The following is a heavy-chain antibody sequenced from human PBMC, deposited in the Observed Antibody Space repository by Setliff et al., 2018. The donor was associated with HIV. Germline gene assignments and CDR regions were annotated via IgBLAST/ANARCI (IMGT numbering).Heavy chain of an antibody. CDR1: GFSFNYYD. Sequence: HPGGSLRLYCSTSGFSFNYYDMHWVRQAPGKGLGYVSAISTSGTTTYYADTVKGRFTISRDNSKNIIYLQMSSLRIEETTVYYCVPEGCRDGYKSLAYWGQGTLVTVSS. J-gene: IGHJ4*02. CDR2: ISTSGTTT. D-gene: IGHD5-12*01. CDR3: VPEGCRDGYKSLAY. V-gene: IGHV3-64D*08.